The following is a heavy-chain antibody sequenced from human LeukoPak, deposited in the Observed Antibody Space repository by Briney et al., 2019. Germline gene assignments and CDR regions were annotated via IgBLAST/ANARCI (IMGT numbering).Heavy chain of an antibody. CDR2: IYSGGTT. D-gene: IGHD6-19*01. CDR1: GFTVSSNY. CDR3: ARDRVVVAGSYYFDY. Sequence: GGSLRLSCAASGFTVSSNYMSWVRQAPGKGLEWVAVIYSGGTTYYADSVKGRFTISRDNSKNTLYLQMNSLRVEDTAVYYCARDRVVVAGSYYFDYWGQGTLVTVSS. V-gene: IGHV3-53*01. J-gene: IGHJ4*02.